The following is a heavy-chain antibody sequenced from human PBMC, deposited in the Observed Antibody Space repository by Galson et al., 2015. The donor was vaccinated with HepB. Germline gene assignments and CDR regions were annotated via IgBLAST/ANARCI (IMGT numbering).Heavy chain of an antibody. J-gene: IGHJ6*02. CDR2: ISSNGGST. CDR3: VYRAVAGTGRPYYYGMDV. CDR1: GFTFSSYA. V-gene: IGHV3-64D*06. D-gene: IGHD6-19*01. Sequence: LRLSCAASGFTFSSYAMHWVRPAPGKGLEYVSAISSNGGSTYYADSVKGRFTISRDNSKNTLYLQMSSLRAEDTAVYYCVYRAVAGTGRPYYYGMDVWGQGTTVTVSS.